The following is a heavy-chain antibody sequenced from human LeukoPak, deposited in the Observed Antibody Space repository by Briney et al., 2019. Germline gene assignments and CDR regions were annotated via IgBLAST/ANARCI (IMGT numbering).Heavy chain of an antibody. V-gene: IGHV3-53*05. Sequence: PGGSLRLSCAASGFTVSSNYMSWVRQAPGSGLEWVSVIYSDGSTYYADSVKGRFTISRDNSKNTLYLQMNSLRAEDTAVYYCARGELRYSSSCFDYWGQGTLVTVSS. J-gene: IGHJ4*02. CDR2: IYSDGST. D-gene: IGHD6-6*01. CDR3: ARGELRYSSSCFDY. CDR1: GFTVSSNY.